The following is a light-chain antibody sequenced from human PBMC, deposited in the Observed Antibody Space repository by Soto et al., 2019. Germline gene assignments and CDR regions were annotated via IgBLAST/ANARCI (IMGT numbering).Light chain of an antibody. CDR1: SSNIGDNT. CDR2: SNN. CDR3: AAWDDSLFWV. V-gene: IGLV1-44*01. J-gene: IGLJ3*02. Sequence: QAVVTQPPSASGTPGQRVTISCSGGSSNIGDNTVNWYQQLPGTAPKLLIYSNNQRPSGVPDRFSGSKSGTSASLAISGLQFEDEADYYCAAWDDSLFWVFGGGTQLTVL.